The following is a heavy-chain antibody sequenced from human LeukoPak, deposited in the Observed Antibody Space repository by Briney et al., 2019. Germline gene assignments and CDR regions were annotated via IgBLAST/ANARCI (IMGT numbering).Heavy chain of an antibody. V-gene: IGHV1-2*02. CDR2: INPNSGGT. J-gene: IGHJ4*02. CDR3: ARSLVDTAMVQIFDY. Sequence: GASVKVSCKASGYTFTGYYMHWVRQAPGQGVEWMGWINPNSGGTNYAQKFQGRVTMTRDTSISTAYMELSRLRSDDTAVYYCARSLVDTAMVQIFDYWGQGTLVTVSS. CDR1: GYTFTGYY. D-gene: IGHD5-18*01.